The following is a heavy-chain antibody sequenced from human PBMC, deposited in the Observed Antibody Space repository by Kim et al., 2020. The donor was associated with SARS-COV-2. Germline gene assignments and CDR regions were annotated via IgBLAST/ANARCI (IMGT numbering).Heavy chain of an antibody. Sequence: SETLSLTCAVYGGSFSGYYWSWIRQPPGKGLEWIGEINHSGSTNYNPSLKSRVTISVDTSKNQFSLKLSSVTAADTAVYYCARGLPGLRYDAFDIWGQRT. CDR3: ARGLPGLRYDAFDI. J-gene: IGHJ3*02. D-gene: IGHD2-2*02. V-gene: IGHV4-34*01. CDR2: INHSGST. CDR1: GGSFSGYY.